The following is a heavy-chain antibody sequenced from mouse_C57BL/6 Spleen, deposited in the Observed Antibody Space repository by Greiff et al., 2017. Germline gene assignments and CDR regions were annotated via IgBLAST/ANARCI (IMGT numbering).Heavy chain of an antibody. CDR3: ARITGVFAY. Sequence: VKLVESGPGLVAPSQSLSITCTVSGFSLTSYGVDWVRQSPGKGLEWLGVIWGVGNKNYNSARKSRMSISKDNSKSQVFLKMNSLQTDDTAMYYCARITGVFAYWGQGTLVTVSA. D-gene: IGHD4-1*01. CDR1: GFSLTSYG. CDR2: IWGVGNK. J-gene: IGHJ3*01. V-gene: IGHV2-6*01.